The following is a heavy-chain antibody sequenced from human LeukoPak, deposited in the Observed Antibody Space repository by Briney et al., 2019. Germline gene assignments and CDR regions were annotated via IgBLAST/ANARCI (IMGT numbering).Heavy chain of an antibody. D-gene: IGHD1-1*01. J-gene: IGHJ4*02. CDR2: ISSSSITI. CDR1: GFPLSSYS. CDR3: ATGRNWHFDY. V-gene: IGHV3-48*04. Sequence: GGSLRLSCAVSGFPLSSYSINWVRKAPGKGLEWVSYISSSSITIYYADSVKGRFTISRDNAKNSLYLQMDSLRAEDTAVYFCATGRNWHFDYWGQGTLGTGSS.